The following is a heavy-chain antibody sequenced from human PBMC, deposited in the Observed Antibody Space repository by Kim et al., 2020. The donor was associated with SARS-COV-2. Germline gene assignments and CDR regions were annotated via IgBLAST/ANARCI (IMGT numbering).Heavy chain of an antibody. CDR3: ARAYSSGWAYFDY. J-gene: IGHJ4*02. D-gene: IGHD6-19*01. Sequence: YADSVKGPSTIPRDHAKNSLYLQMNSLRAEDTAVYYCARAYSSGWAYFDYWGQGTLVTVSS. V-gene: IGHV3-11*04.